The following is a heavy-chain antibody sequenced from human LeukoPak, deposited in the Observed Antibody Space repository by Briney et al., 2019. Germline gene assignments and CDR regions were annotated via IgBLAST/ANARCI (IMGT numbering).Heavy chain of an antibody. Sequence: GGSLRLSCAASGFTVSSNYMNWVRQAPGKGLEWVSVIYSGGATYYADSVKGRFTLSRDSSKSTLYLQMDILRAEDTAIYYCAKGAHGGQGTLVTVSS. J-gene: IGHJ4*02. CDR3: AKGAH. CDR2: IYSGGAT. V-gene: IGHV3-53*01. CDR1: GFTVSSNY.